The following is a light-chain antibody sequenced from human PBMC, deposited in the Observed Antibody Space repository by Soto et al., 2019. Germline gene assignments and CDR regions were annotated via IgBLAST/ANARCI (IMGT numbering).Light chain of an antibody. Sequence: EIVLTQSPATLSLSPGERATLSCRASQSVSSYLAWYQQKPGQAPRLLIYDASNRATGIPARFSGSGSGTDFTLTISRLEPEDFAVYYCQHYDRSPLFTFGPGTKVDIK. CDR1: QSVSSY. CDR2: DAS. V-gene: IGKV3-11*01. J-gene: IGKJ3*01. CDR3: QHYDRSPLFT.